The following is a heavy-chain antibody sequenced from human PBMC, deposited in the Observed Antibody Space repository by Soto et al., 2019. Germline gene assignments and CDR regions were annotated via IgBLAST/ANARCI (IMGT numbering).Heavy chain of an antibody. CDR3: AAGTAHRPQSDS. V-gene: IGHV1-69*02. D-gene: IGHD1-1*01. CDR2: IIPILGIA. CDR1: GGTFSSYT. Sequence: QVQLVQSGAEVKKPGSSVKVSCKASGGTFSSYTISWVRQAPGQGLEWMGRIIPILGIANYAQKFQGRVTIXAXXSTTTAYMELSSLRSADTAVDYCAAGTAHRPQSDSWGQGTLVAVSS. J-gene: IGHJ4*02.